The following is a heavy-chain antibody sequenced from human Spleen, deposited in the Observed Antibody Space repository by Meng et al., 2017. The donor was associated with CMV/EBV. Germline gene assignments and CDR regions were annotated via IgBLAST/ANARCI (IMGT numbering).Heavy chain of an antibody. Sequence: GESLKISCTASGFVFRSYDVHWVRQAPGKGLEWVAFIRSDGSKKYYGDSGKGRFTIARDNSKNEVSVQMNSLRPEETVVYYGAKNRLSNYDMLTGSTHDVLDIWGQGTMVTVSS. CDR2: IRSDGSKK. V-gene: IGHV3-30*02. D-gene: IGHD3-9*01. CDR1: GFVFRSYD. J-gene: IGHJ3*02. CDR3: AKNRLSNYDMLTGSTHDVLDI.